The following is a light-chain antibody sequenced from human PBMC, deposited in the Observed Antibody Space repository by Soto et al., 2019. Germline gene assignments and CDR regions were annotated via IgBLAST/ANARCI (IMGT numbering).Light chain of an antibody. CDR2: EVS. Sequence: QSALTQPASVSGSPGQSIPISCTGISSDIGAYNYVSWYQQHPGKAPKLMIYEVSNRPSGVSNRFSGSKSGNTASLTISGLQAEDEADYYCSSYTTISTVVFGGGTKLTVL. V-gene: IGLV2-14*01. CDR3: SSYTTISTVV. CDR1: SSDIGAYNY. J-gene: IGLJ2*01.